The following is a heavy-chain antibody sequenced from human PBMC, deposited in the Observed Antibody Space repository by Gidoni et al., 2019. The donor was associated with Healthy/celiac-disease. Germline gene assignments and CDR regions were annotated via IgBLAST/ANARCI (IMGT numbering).Heavy chain of an antibody. CDR2: ISSSSSYI. D-gene: IGHD3-9*01. Sequence: EVQLVESGGGLVKPGGSLRLSCAASGFTFSSYSLNWVRQAPGKGLEWVSSISSSSSYIYYADSVKGRFTISRDNAKNSLYLQMNSLRAEDTAVYYCARDGLYDNSEEYDYGMDVWGQGTTVTVSS. CDR3: ARDGLYDNSEEYDYGMDV. J-gene: IGHJ6*02. V-gene: IGHV3-21*01. CDR1: GFTFSSYS.